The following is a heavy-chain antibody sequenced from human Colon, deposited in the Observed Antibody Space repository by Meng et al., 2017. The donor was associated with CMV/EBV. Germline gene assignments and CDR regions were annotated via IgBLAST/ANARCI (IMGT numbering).Heavy chain of an antibody. J-gene: IGHJ6*02. D-gene: IGHD3-3*01. CDR2: IYSGGST. CDR1: GFTVSSNY. CDR3: AKNLALFGVATNTGMDV. V-gene: IGHV3-53*01. Sequence: GGSLRLSCAASGFTVSSNYMSWVRQAPGKGLEWVSVIYSGGSTYYADSVKGRFTISRDNSKNTLYLQMNSLRAEDTAVYYCAKNLALFGVATNTGMDVWGQGTTVTVSS.